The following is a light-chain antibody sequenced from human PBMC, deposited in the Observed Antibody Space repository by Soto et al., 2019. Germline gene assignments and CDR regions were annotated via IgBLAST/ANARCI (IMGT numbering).Light chain of an antibody. CDR3: QQSYNTPPIT. CDR2: AAS. Sequence: DIQMTQSPSSLSASVGDRVTITCRASQSISSYLNWYQQKPGKAPKLLIYAASSLQSGVPSRFSGSGSGTDFTLTISSLQPEDFATYSCQQSYNTPPITFGQGTRLEIK. V-gene: IGKV1-39*01. J-gene: IGKJ5*01. CDR1: QSISSY.